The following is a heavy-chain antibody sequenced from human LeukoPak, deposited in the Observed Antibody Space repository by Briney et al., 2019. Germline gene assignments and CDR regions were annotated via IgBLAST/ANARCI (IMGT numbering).Heavy chain of an antibody. Sequence: SSEALSLTCTVSTDSISSGDYYWDWFRQPPGKGLEWIGNVHYSGSTYYNPSLKSRVTISVDTSKNQFSLKLSSVTAADTAVYYCASELQQRDAFDIWGQGTMVTVSS. CDR3: ASELQQRDAFDI. CDR1: TDSISSGDYY. V-gene: IGHV4-39*07. J-gene: IGHJ3*02. CDR2: VHYSGST. D-gene: IGHD6-13*01.